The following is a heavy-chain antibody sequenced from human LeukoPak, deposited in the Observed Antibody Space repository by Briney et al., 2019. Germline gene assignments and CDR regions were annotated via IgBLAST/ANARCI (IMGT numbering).Heavy chain of an antibody. Sequence: SVKVSCKASGGTFSSYAISWVRQAPGQGLEWMGGIIPIFGTANYAQKFQGRVTITADESTSTAYMELSSLRSEDTAVHYCASTYSSSWYGEDAFDIWGQGTMVTVSS. CDR1: GGTFSSYA. CDR2: IIPIFGTA. V-gene: IGHV1-69*13. J-gene: IGHJ3*02. D-gene: IGHD6-13*01. CDR3: ASTYSSSWYGEDAFDI.